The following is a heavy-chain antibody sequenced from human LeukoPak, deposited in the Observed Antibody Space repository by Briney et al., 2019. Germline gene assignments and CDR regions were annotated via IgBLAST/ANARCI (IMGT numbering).Heavy chain of an antibody. CDR3: ARGGPIVVVTAIAEGEFDY. J-gene: IGHJ4*02. D-gene: IGHD2-21*02. CDR1: GYTFTSYD. CDR2: MNPNSGNT. V-gene: IGHV1-8*01. Sequence: GASVKVSCKASGYTFTSYDINWVRQATGQGLEWMGWMNPNSGNTGYAQKFQGRVTMTRNTSISTAYMELSSLRSEDTAVHYCARGGPIVVVTAIAEGEFDYWGQGTLVTVSS.